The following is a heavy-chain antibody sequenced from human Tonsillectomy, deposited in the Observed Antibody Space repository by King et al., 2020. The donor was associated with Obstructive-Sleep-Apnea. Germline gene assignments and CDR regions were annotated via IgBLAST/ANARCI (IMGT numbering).Heavy chain of an antibody. Sequence: VQLVESGGGLVQPGGSLRLSCAASGFTFSSYWMSWVRQAPGKGLEWVANINQDGSEKYYVDSVKGRFTISRDNAKNSLYLQMNSLRAEDTAVYYCARVVYDILTGYSAQYFDYWGQGTLVTVSS. D-gene: IGHD3-9*01. V-gene: IGHV3-7*01. CDR3: ARVVYDILTGYSAQYFDY. CDR1: GFTFSSYW. J-gene: IGHJ4*02. CDR2: INQDGSEK.